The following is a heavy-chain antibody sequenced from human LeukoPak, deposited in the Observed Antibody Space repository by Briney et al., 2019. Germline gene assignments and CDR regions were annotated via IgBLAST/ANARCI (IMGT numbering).Heavy chain of an antibody. CDR3: ATFYDGSGYYFGY. V-gene: IGHV4-4*07. D-gene: IGHD3-22*01. J-gene: IGHJ4*02. Sequence: PSETLSLTCGVSGGSIRSYYWSWIRQPAGKGLEWIGRIYISGSTKYNPSLKRRVTMSIDTSKNQFSLNLSSVTAADTAVYYCATFYDGSGYYFGYWGQGTLVSVSS. CDR2: IYISGST. CDR1: GGSIRSYY.